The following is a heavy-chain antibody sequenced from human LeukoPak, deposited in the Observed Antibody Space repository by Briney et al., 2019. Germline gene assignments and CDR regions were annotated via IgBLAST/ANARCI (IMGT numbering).Heavy chain of an antibody. D-gene: IGHD7-27*01. J-gene: IGHJ4*02. Sequence: ASVKVSCKASGYTFTSYDINWVRQATGQGPEWMGWMSPNSGNTGYARKFQGRVTMTRSTSMSTAYMELSSLRSEDTAVYYCARGPPNWGYDYWGQGTLVTVSS. V-gene: IGHV1-8*01. CDR2: MSPNSGNT. CDR1: GYTFTSYD. CDR3: ARGPPNWGYDY.